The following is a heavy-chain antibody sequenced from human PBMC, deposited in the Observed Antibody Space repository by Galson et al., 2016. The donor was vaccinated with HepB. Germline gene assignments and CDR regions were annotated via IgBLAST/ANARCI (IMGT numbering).Heavy chain of an antibody. Sequence: SLRLSCAASGFTVSSHCMSWVRQAPGKGLEWVSLICDGGSAYYTDSVKARFTISRDNSKNTPYLQMNNLRPEDTAVYFCARDPPGVPDFALDVWGQGTTVTVST. CDR1: GFTVSSHC. J-gene: IGHJ6*01. CDR2: ICDGGSA. V-gene: IGHV3-66*01. CDR3: ARDPPGVPDFALDV. D-gene: IGHD3-10*01.